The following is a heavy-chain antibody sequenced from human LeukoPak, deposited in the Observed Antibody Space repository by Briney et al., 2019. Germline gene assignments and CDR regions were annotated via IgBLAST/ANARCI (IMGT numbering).Heavy chain of an antibody. CDR3: ARASFTYGDYGDNWFDP. CDR2: ISSSSSYI. J-gene: IGHJ5*02. D-gene: IGHD4-17*01. Sequence: GGSLRLSCAASGFTFSSYSMNWVRQAPGKGLEWVSSISSSSSYIYYADSVKGRFTISRDNFMNMLYLQMNSLRVEDTAVYYCARASFTYGDYGDNWFDPWGQGTLVTVSS. CDR1: GFTFSSYS. V-gene: IGHV3-21*01.